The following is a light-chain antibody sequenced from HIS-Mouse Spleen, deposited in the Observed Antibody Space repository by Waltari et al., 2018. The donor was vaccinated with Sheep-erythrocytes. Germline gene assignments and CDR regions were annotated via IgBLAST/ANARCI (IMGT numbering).Light chain of an antibody. J-gene: IGLJ3*02. Sequence: QSALTQPASVSGSPGQSITISCTGTSSDVGGYNYVSWYQQHPGKAPKRMIYEVSNGPSGVSNRFSGSKSGNTASLTIAGLQAEDEADYYCSSYTSSSTWVFGGGTKLTVL. CDR3: SSYTSSSTWV. CDR2: EVS. V-gene: IGLV2-14*01. CDR1: SSDVGGYNY.